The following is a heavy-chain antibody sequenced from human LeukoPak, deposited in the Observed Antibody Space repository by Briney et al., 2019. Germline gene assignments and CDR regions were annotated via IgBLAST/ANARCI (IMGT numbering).Heavy chain of an antibody. CDR2: ISSSGSTI. CDR1: GFTFSSYE. V-gene: IGHV3-48*03. J-gene: IGHJ4*02. Sequence: GGSLRLSCAAPGFTFSSYEMNWVRQAPGKGLDWVSYISSSGSTIYYADSVKGRFTISRDNAKNSLYLQMNSLRAEDTAVYYCARDDAPVSAWDYWGQGTLVTVSS. D-gene: IGHD3-16*01. CDR3: ARDDAPVSAWDY.